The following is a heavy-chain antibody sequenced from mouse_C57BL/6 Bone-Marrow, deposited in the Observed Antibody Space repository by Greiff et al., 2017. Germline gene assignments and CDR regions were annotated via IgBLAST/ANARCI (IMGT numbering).Heavy chain of an antibody. CDR3: ARGSSYGWFAY. J-gene: IGHJ3*01. D-gene: IGHD1-1*01. CDR1: GYAFSSYW. Sequence: QVQLQQSGAELVKPGASVKISCKASGYAFSSYWMNWVKQRPGKGLEWIGQIYPGDGDTNYNGKFKGKASLTADKSSSTAYMQLSSLTSEDSAVYFCARGSSYGWFAYWGQGTLVTVSA. V-gene: IGHV1-80*01. CDR2: IYPGDGDT.